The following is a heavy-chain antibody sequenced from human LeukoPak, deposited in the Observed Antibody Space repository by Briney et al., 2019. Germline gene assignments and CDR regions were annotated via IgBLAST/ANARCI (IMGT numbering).Heavy chain of an antibody. J-gene: IGHJ3*02. CDR1: GGSISSSSYY. CDR2: IYYSGST. CDR3: AREEAVAGTNEAFDI. V-gene: IGHV4-39*07. D-gene: IGHD6-19*01. Sequence: SETLPLTCTVSGGSISSSSYYWGWIRQPPGKGLEWIGSIYYSGSTYYNPSLKSRVTISVDTSKNQFSLKLSSVTAADTAVYYCAREEAVAGTNEAFDIWGQGTMVTVSS.